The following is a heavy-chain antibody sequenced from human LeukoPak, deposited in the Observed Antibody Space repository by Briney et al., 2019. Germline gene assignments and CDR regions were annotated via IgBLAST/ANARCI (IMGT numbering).Heavy chain of an antibody. Sequence: ASVKVSCKTSGYTFTGFHMFWVRQAPGQGLEGMGWINPNSGGTNYAQKFQGRVTMTRDTSISTAYMELSRLRSDDTAVYYCARDPGIAVSGKSLDYWGQGTLVAVSS. V-gene: IGHV1-2*02. CDR2: INPNSGGT. J-gene: IGHJ4*02. CDR3: ARDPGIAVSGKSLDY. D-gene: IGHD6-19*01. CDR1: GYTFTGFH.